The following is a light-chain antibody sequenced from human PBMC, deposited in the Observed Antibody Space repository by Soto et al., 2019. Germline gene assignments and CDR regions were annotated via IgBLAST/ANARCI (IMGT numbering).Light chain of an antibody. Sequence: EIVMTQSPATLSVSPGERATLSCRASQSVSDNLAWYQQKPGQAYRLLIYGASTRAAGIPARFSGSGSGTEFTLTISSLQSEDFAVYYCHQYNIWPPLTFGGGTKVEIK. J-gene: IGKJ4*01. V-gene: IGKV3-15*01. CDR2: GAS. CDR3: HQYNIWPPLT. CDR1: QSVSDN.